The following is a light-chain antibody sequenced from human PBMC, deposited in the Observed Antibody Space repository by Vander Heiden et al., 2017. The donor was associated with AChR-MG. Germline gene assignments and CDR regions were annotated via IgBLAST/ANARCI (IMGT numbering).Light chain of an antibody. CDR1: QGISNS. J-gene: IGKJ4*01. V-gene: IGKV1-NL1*01. Sequence: DIHMTQSPSSLSASVGDRVTITCRASQGISNSLAWYQQRPGKVPKVLLYAASRLESGVPSRFSGSGSGTDYTLTISSRQPEDFATYYCQQDDSPPLTFGGGTKVEIK. CDR3: QQDDSPPLT. CDR2: AAS.